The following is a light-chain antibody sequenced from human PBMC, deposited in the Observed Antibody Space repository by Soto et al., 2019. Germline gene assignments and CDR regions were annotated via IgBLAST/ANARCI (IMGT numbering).Light chain of an antibody. CDR3: QQSYTTTRT. V-gene: IGKV1-39*01. CDR1: QSIRTS. CDR2: GAS. Sequence: QMTQSPSSLSASVGARITITCRASQSIRTSLNWYQQKPGKAPRLLIYGASTLQSGVPSRFSGSGSATDFTLTVSSLQPEYSAIYYCQQSYTTTRTFGQGTKVDIK. J-gene: IGKJ1*01.